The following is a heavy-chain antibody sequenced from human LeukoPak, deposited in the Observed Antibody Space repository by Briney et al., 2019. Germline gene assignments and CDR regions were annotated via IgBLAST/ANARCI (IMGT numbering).Heavy chain of an antibody. CDR3: ARQRGYYYDSSGSYYFDY. J-gene: IGHJ4*02. V-gene: IGHV4-59*08. CDR1: GGSISSYY. CDR2: IYYSGST. D-gene: IGHD3-22*01. Sequence: PSETLSLTCTVSGGSISSYYWSWIRQPPGKGLEWIGYIYYSGSTNYNPSLKSRVTISVDTSKNQFSLKLSSVTAADTAVYYCARQRGYYYDSSGSYYFDYWGQGTLVTVSS.